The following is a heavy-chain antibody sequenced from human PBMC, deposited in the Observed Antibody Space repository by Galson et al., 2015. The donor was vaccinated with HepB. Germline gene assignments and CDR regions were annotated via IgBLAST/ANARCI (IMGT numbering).Heavy chain of an antibody. Sequence: SLRISCAASGFTFSSYAMHWVRQAPGKGLEFVSAINSNGGSTYYADSVKGRFTVSRDNSKNTLYLQMSSLRAEDTAVYYCVKASQSGWYRGLDYWGQGTLVTVSS. V-gene: IGHV3-64D*06. CDR3: VKASQSGWYRGLDY. J-gene: IGHJ4*02. CDR1: GFTFSSYA. D-gene: IGHD6-19*01. CDR2: INSNGGST.